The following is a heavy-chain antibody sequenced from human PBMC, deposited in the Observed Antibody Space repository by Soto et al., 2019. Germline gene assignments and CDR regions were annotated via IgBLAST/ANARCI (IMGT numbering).Heavy chain of an antibody. V-gene: IGHV3-11*01. Sequence: GGSLRLSCAASGFTFSDYYMSWIRQAPGKGLEWVSYISSSGSTIYYADSVKGRFTISRDNAKNSLYLQMNSLRAEDTAVYYCARDRDKYLNFYYYYYMDVWGKGTTVTVSS. CDR3: ARDRDKYLNFYYYYYMDV. D-gene: IGHD2-2*01. CDR1: GFTFSDYY. J-gene: IGHJ6*03. CDR2: ISSSGSTI.